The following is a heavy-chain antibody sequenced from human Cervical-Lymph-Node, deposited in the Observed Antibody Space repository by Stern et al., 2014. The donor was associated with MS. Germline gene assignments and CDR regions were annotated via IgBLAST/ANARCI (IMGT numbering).Heavy chain of an antibody. J-gene: IGHJ6*02. CDR1: GGTFSVYA. Sequence: QDQLVQSGAEVKKPGSSVKISCKASGGTFSVYAINWLRQAPGQGLEWMGGIIPVLGTANYAQKFQGRVTITADDSTRTTAMQLSSLRSNDTAVYYCARDGRHSYTYALDVWGQGTTVTVSS. D-gene: IGHD2-2*02. CDR3: ARDGRHSYTYALDV. V-gene: IGHV1-69*12. CDR2: IIPVLGTA.